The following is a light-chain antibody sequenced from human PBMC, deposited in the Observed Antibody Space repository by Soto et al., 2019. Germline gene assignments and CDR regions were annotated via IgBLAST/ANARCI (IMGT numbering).Light chain of an antibody. CDR2: GNS. V-gene: IGLV1-40*01. J-gene: IGLJ3*02. CDR3: QSYDSSLSGFWV. CDR1: GFNIGSNT. Sequence: QLVLTQPPSASGTPGQRVTISCSGSGFNIGSNTVNWYQQLPGTAPKLLIYGNSNRPSGVPDRFSGSKSGTSASLAITGLQAEDEADYYCQSYDSSLSGFWVFGGGTKLTVL.